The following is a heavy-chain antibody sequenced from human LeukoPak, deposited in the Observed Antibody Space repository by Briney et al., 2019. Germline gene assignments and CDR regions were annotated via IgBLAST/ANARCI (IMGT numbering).Heavy chain of an antibody. D-gene: IGHD2-21*02. Sequence: SETLSLTCTVSVGYISSYYWSWIRQPPGKGLEWIGYIHYSGSTSSNPSLKSRVTISVDTSKNQLSLKLISVTTADTAVYYCAREEDGVTDDAFDIWGQGTMVTVSS. CDR2: IHYSGST. CDR3: AREEDGVTDDAFDI. CDR1: VGYISSYY. J-gene: IGHJ3*02. V-gene: IGHV4-59*01.